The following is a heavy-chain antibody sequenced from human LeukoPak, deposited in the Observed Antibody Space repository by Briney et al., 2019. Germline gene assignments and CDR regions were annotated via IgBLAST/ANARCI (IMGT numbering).Heavy chain of an antibody. CDR2: ISSGSDYI. CDR1: GFTFSSYS. J-gene: IGHJ4*02. Sequence: GGSLRLSCATSGFTFSSYSMNWVRQAPGTGLEWVSSISSGSDYIYYADSVKGRFAISRDNAKNSLYLQMTSLRAEDTAVYYCASTNHYYGSGTYDYSFDYWGQGTLLTVSS. V-gene: IGHV3-21*01. D-gene: IGHD3-10*01. CDR3: ASTNHYYGSGTYDYSFDY.